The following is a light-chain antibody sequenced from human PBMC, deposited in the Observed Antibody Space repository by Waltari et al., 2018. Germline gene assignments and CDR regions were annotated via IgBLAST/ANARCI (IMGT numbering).Light chain of an antibody. CDR1: SSDVGAYNY. CDR3: SSSTSSTTRA. CDR2: DVR. V-gene: IGLV2-14*03. J-gene: IGLJ3*02. Sequence: QSALTQPASVSASPGQSITISCTGTSSDVGAYNYVSWYQQHPGKTPKLKIYDVRIRPSGVANRFSGSKSGNTASLTISWLQADDEADYYCSSSTSSTTRAFGGGTRLTVL.